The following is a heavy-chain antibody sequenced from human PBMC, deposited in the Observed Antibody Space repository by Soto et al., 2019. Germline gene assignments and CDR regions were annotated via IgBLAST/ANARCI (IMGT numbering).Heavy chain of an antibody. CDR1: GFYFCSYA. CDR2: SRGRGGSA. D-gene: IGHD1-26*01. J-gene: IGHJ4*02. Sequence: GSPRLPRSASGFYFCSYAMRWVRQAPGKGLERVSASRGRGGSAYSADSVKGRFTISRDNSKNTLYLQMSSLRAEDTAVYYCATCGHNPGERLFDDEGQGT. CDR3: ATCGHNPGERLFDD. V-gene: IGHV3-23*01.